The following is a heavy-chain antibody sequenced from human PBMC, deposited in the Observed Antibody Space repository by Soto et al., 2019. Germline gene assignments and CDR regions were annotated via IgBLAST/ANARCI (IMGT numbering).Heavy chain of an antibody. D-gene: IGHD2-15*01. Sequence: QVQLVESGGGVVQPGRSLRLSCAASGFNFSSYGMHRVRQAPGKGLEWVAVISYDGSNKYYADSVKGRFNISRDNSKNTLYLQMSSPRAEDTTVYYCAKDMGYCSSGSCYSGAGGFDYWGQGTLVTVSS. CDR3: AKDMGYCSSGSCYSGAGGFDY. CDR2: ISYDGSNK. V-gene: IGHV3-30*18. J-gene: IGHJ4*02. CDR1: GFNFSSYG.